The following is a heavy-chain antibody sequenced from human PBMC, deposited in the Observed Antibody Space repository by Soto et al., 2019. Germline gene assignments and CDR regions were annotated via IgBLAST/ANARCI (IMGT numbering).Heavy chain of an antibody. CDR1: GFTFRSYG. CDR3: AKARSSGLVGYDFDY. Sequence: VQVGESGGGVVQPGRSLRLSCAASGFTFRSYGMTWVRQAPGKGLEWVALISFDGRNSYYADSVKGRFTISRDNSKNTLYLQMNNLRAEDTAVYYCAKARSSGLVGYDFDYRGPGTLVTVSS. D-gene: IGHD3-22*01. CDR2: ISFDGRNS. V-gene: IGHV3-30*18. J-gene: IGHJ4*02.